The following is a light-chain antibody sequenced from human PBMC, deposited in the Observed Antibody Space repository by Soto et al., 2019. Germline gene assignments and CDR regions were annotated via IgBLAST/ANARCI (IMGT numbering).Light chain of an antibody. J-gene: IGKJ4*01. Sequence: EIVLTQSPDTLSLSPGERATLSCRASQSVSSSFIAWYRQKPGQPPRLLIYRASTRATGIPDRFTGSGSGTDFTITISRLEPEDFAVYYCQQYESSPLTFGGGTKVEIK. CDR1: QSVSSSF. V-gene: IGKV3-20*01. CDR3: QQYESSPLT. CDR2: RAS.